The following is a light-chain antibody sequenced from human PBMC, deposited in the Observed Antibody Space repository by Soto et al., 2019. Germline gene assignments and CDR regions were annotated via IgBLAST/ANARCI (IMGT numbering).Light chain of an antibody. CDR2: GAS. V-gene: IGKV3-20*01. J-gene: IGKJ1*01. CDR1: QSVSSSY. CDR3: QQYGSSPRT. Sequence: EIVLTQSPGTLSLSPGERATLSCRASQSVSSSYLAWYQQKPGQAPRPLIYGASSRGTGIPDRFSGSGSGTDFTLTISRLEPEDFAVYYCQQYGSSPRTFGQGPKVEIK.